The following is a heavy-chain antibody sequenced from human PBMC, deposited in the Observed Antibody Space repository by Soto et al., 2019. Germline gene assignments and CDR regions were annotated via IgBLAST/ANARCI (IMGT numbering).Heavy chain of an antibody. CDR3: AREGSYSVYNFAHGIQLWSFDF. D-gene: IGHD5-12*01. CDR2: IFSSGST. CDR1: GGSINTFY. Sequence: SSETLSLTCTVPGGSINTFYWSWVRQRAGKGLEWIGRIFSSGSTSFNPSLESRVAMSVDTSKNHFSLNLSSVTAADMAVYYCAREGSYSVYNFAHGIQLWSFDFWGQGALVTVSS. J-gene: IGHJ4*02. V-gene: IGHV4-4*07.